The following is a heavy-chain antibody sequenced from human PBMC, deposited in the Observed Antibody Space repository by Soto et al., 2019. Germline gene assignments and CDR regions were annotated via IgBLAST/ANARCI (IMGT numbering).Heavy chain of an antibody. CDR1: GFTFSSYA. J-gene: IGHJ3*02. CDR3: VEGSGPPDAFDI. D-gene: IGHD3-3*01. CDR2: ISGSGGST. V-gene: IGHV3-23*01. Sequence: GGSLRLSCAASGFTFSSYAMSWVRQAPGKGLEWVSAISGSGGSTYYADSVKGRFTISRDNSKNTLYLQMNSLRAEDTAVYYCVEGSGPPDAFDIWGQGTMVTVSS.